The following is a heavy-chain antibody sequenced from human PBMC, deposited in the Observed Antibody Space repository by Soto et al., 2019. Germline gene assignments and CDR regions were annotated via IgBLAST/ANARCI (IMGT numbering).Heavy chain of an antibody. V-gene: IGHV1-69*02. CDR2: IIPILGIA. J-gene: IGHJ4*02. Sequence: GASVKVSCKASGGTFSSYTISWVRQAPGQGLEWMGRIIPILGIANYAQKFQGRVTITADKSTSTAYMELSSPRSEDTAVYYCARGYDSGGYYYYSDYWGQGTLVTVSS. CDR1: GGTFSSYT. CDR3: ARGYDSGGYYYYSDY. D-gene: IGHD3-22*01.